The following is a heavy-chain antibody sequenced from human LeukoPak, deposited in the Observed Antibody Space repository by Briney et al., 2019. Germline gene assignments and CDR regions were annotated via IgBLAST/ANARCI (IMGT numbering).Heavy chain of an antibody. D-gene: IGHD5-24*01. CDR1: GGSISSGSYY. V-gene: IGHV4-61*02. Sequence: SETLSLTCTVSGGSISSGSYYWSWIRQPAGKGLEWIGRIYTSGSTNYNPSLKSRVTISVDTSKNQFSLKLSPVTAADTAVYYCATLKMATMYFDYWGQGTLVTVSS. CDR3: ATLKMATMYFDY. J-gene: IGHJ4*02. CDR2: IYTSGST.